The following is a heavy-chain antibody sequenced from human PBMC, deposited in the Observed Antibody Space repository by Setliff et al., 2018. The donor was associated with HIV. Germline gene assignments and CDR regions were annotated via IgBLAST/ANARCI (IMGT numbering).Heavy chain of an antibody. J-gene: IGHJ5*02. D-gene: IGHD3-10*01. V-gene: IGHV3-30*04. CDR3: ASSGSGSYINWFGP. Sequence: GGSLRLSCAASGFTFSSYAMHWVRQAPGKGLEWVAFISYDGSKKYDADFVKGRFTISRDNDKNSVHLQMTSLRAEDTAVYYCASSGSGSYINWFGPWGQGTLVTVSS. CDR2: ISYDGSKK. CDR1: GFTFSSYA.